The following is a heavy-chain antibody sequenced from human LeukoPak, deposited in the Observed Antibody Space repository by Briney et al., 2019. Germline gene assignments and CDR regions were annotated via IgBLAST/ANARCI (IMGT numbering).Heavy chain of an antibody. V-gene: IGHV4-34*01. Sequence: SETLSLTCAVYGGSFSGYYWSWIRQPPGKGLEWIGEINHSGSTNYNPSLKSRVTISVDTSKNQFSLKLSSETAADTAVYYCARGIGLLWFGESQYYFDYWGQGTLVTVSS. CDR3: ARGIGLLWFGESQYYFDY. CDR1: GGSFSGYY. CDR2: INHSGST. J-gene: IGHJ4*02. D-gene: IGHD3-10*01.